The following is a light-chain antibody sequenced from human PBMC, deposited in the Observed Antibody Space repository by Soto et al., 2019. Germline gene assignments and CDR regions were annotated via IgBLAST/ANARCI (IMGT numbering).Light chain of an antibody. Sequence: EIVLTQSPATRSLSPGERATLSCRASQSVGSFLAWYQQKPGQAPRLLIYDTSIRATGIPARFSGSGSGTDFTLTISSLEPEGFAVYYCQQRNSWPPTFTFGQGTRLEIK. CDR2: DTS. V-gene: IGKV3-11*01. CDR1: QSVGSF. CDR3: QQRNSWPPTFT. J-gene: IGKJ5*01.